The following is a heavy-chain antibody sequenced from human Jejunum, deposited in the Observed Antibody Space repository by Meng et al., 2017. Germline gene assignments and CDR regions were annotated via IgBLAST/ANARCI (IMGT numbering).Heavy chain of an antibody. CDR3: AGERYCSGGSCYDGMDV. CDR2: TYYRSRWYN. Sequence: QVPLQQPGPGLVKPSQTPSLACAISGDSVSSNSAAWNWIRQSPSRGLEWLGRTYYRSRWYNEYAVSVKSRITINSDTSKNQFSLHLHSVTPEDTAIYFCAGERYCSGGSCYDGMDVWGQGTTVTVSS. D-gene: IGHD2-15*01. CDR1: GDSVSSNSAA. V-gene: IGHV6-1*01. J-gene: IGHJ6*02.